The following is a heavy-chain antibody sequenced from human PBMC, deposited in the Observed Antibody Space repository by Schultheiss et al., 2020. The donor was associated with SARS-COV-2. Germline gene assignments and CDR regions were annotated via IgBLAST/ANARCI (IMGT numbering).Heavy chain of an antibody. Sequence: GESLKISCAASGFTFSSYWMHWVRQAPGKGLVWVSRINSDGSSTSYADSVKGRFTISRDNAKNTLYLQMNSLRAEDTAVYYCARVEDCSSTSCYQNYYYYYYMDVWGKGTTVTVSS. V-gene: IGHV3-74*01. D-gene: IGHD2-2*01. CDR3: ARVEDCSSTSCYQNYYYYYYMDV. CDR1: GFTFSSYW. J-gene: IGHJ6*03. CDR2: INSDGSST.